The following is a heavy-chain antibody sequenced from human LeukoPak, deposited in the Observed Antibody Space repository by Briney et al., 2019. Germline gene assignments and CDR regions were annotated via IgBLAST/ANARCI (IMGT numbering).Heavy chain of an antibody. Sequence: GGSLRLSCAASGFTFSSYGMHWVRQAPGKGLEWLSVISHDGSDKNNADSVKGRFIISRDNSKNTIYLQLNSLRPEDTAMYYCAREGVQTTVDAFDIWGLGTMVIVSS. CDR1: GFTFSSYG. CDR3: AREGVQTTVDAFDI. V-gene: IGHV3-30*19. D-gene: IGHD4-17*01. J-gene: IGHJ3*02. CDR2: ISHDGSDK.